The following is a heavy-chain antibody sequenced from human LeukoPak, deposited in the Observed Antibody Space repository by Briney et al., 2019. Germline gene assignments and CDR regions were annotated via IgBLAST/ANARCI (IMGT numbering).Heavy chain of an antibody. Sequence: GGSLRLSCAASGFTLGDYWMSWVRQAPGKGLEWVANIKQDGSEKYYVNSVKGRFTISRDNAKNSLYLQMNSLRAEDTAVYYCARDRYDSSGYYSDAFDIWGQGTMVTVSS. V-gene: IGHV3-7*01. J-gene: IGHJ3*02. D-gene: IGHD3-22*01. CDR2: IKQDGSEK. CDR3: ARDRYDSSGYYSDAFDI. CDR1: GFTLGDYW.